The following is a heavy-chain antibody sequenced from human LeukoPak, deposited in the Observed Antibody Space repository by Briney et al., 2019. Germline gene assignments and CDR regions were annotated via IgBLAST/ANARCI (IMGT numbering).Heavy chain of an antibody. CDR3: AVDVAAAGTTPYYFDY. V-gene: IGHV1-2*02. J-gene: IGHJ4*02. CDR1: GYTFTGYY. D-gene: IGHD6-13*01. Sequence: ASVKVSCKASGYTFTGYYMHWVRQAPGQGLEWMGWINPNSGGTNYAQKFQGRVTMTRDTSISTAYMELSRLRSDDTAVYYCAVDVAAAGTTPYYFDYWGQGTLVTVSS. CDR2: INPNSGGT.